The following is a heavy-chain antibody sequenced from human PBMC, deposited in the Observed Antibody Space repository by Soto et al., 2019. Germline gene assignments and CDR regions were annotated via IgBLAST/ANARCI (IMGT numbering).Heavy chain of an antibody. D-gene: IGHD2-2*01. Sequence: GESLKLSCQASGYSFTAYWITWVLQIPGKGLEWMAAIDPIDSYVDYSPSFRGHVAFSVDRSITTVYLQWNSLKASDSAMYFCTRRASSTVYHFDFWGQGHLVTVSS. J-gene: IGHJ4*02. CDR2: IDPIDSYV. V-gene: IGHV5-10-1*01. CDR1: GYSFTAYW. CDR3: TRRASSTVYHFDF.